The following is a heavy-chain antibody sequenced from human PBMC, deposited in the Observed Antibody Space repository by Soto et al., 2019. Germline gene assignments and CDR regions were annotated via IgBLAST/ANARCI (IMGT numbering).Heavy chain of an antibody. CDR3: ARSSGGSYHSHAFDI. CDR2: IYSGGGT. CDR1: GFTVSSSY. D-gene: IGHD3-16*02. V-gene: IGHV3-53*01. Sequence: GGSLRLSCAASGFTVSSSYMNWVRQAPGKGLEWVSIIYSGGGTYYADSVKGRFTISRDNSKNTLYLQMNSLRAEDTAVYYCARSSGGSYHSHAFDIWGQGTMVTVSS. J-gene: IGHJ3*02.